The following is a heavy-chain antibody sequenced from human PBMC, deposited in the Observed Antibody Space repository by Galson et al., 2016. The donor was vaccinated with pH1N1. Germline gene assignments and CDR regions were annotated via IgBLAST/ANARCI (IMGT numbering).Heavy chain of an antibody. CDR3: AKGFYGYVWGSYRHSGFES. CDR1: GFTFRSYA. CDR2: VSSSGGAT. D-gene: IGHD3-16*02. J-gene: IGHJ4*02. Sequence: SLRLSCAASGFTFRSYAMNWVRLAPGKGLEWVAAVSSSGGATYYADSVEGRFTISRDNSKNALFLQMNSLRVDETAVYFCAKGFYGYVWGSYRHSGFESWGQGTLVTVSS. V-gene: IGHV3-23*01.